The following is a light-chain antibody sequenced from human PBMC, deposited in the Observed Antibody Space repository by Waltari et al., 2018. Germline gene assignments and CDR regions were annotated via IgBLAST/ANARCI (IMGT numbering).Light chain of an antibody. CDR2: DVG. V-gene: IGLV2-14*01. Sequence: QSALTQPASVSGSPGQSITISCTGSSTDVGAYNFVSSPQQHPGKVPKLILYDVGNRPSGMSHRFSASRSGNTASLTISGLQEEDEGEYYCSSYTTSTTLLFGTGTRLTVL. J-gene: IGLJ1*01. CDR3: SSYTTSTTLL. CDR1: STDVGAYNF.